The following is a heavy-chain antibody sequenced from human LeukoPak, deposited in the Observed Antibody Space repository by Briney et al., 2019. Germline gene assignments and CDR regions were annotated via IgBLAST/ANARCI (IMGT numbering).Heavy chain of an antibody. V-gene: IGHV4-59*12. CDR2: IYYSGST. CDR3: ARDRRGWAYFDY. Sequence: SETLSLTCTVSGGSISSYYWSWIRQPPGKGLEWIGYIYYSGSTNHNPSLKSRVTISVDTSKNQFSLNLSSVTAADTAVYYCARDRRGWAYFDYWGQGTLVTVSS. D-gene: IGHD6-19*01. CDR1: GGSISSYY. J-gene: IGHJ4*02.